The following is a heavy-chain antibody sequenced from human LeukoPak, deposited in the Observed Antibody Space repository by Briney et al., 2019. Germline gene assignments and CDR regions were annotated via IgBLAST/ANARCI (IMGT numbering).Heavy chain of an antibody. Sequence: GGSLRLSCAVSGFTSSGSAMHWVRQASGKGLEWVGRIGSRADTYATTYAASVKGRFTISRDDSKNTAYLQMNNLKTEDTAVYYFLVEPTYYVDVWGKGTAVTVSS. CDR1: GFTSSGSA. V-gene: IGHV3-73*01. D-gene: IGHD3-3*01. CDR3: LVEPTYYVDV. J-gene: IGHJ6*03. CDR2: IGSRADTYAT.